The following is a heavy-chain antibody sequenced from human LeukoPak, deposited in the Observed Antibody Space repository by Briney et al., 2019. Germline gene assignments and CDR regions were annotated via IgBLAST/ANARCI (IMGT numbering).Heavy chain of an antibody. CDR2: FEPEDGET. D-gene: IGHD3-3*01. CDR3: AREGGITVFGVAQPGGAFDI. Sequence: ASVKVSCKVSGYTLTELSIHWVRQAPGKGLEWMGGFEPEDGETIYAQKVQGRVTMSTDESTSTAYMELSSLRSEDTAVYYCAREGGITVFGVAQPGGAFDIWGQGTMVTVSS. J-gene: IGHJ3*02. CDR1: GYTLTELS. V-gene: IGHV1-24*01.